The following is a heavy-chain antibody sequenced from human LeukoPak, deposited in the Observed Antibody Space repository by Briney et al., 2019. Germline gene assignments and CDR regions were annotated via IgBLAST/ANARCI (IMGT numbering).Heavy chain of an antibody. CDR3: ARGPRVSPYGSGSYYKRALDYYYYGMDV. D-gene: IGHD3-10*01. V-gene: IGHV4-34*01. Sequence: SETLSLTCAVYGWSFSGYYWSWIRQPPGKGLEWIGEINHSESTNYNPSLKSRVTISVDTSKNQFSLKLSSVTAADTAVYYCARGPRVSPYGSGSYYKRALDYYYYGMDVWGQGTTVTVSS. J-gene: IGHJ6*02. CDR1: GWSFSGYY. CDR2: INHSEST.